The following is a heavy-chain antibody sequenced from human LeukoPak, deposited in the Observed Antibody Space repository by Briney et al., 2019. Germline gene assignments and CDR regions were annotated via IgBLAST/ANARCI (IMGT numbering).Heavy chain of an antibody. J-gene: IGHJ4*02. Sequence: ASVKVSCKASGYTFTSYGISWVRQAPGQRLEWMGWINAGNGNTKYSQKFQGRVTITRDTSASTAYMELSSLRSEDTAVYYCAREGGRWLQNPPVGYWGQGTLVTVSS. CDR1: GYTFTSYG. V-gene: IGHV1-3*01. D-gene: IGHD5-24*01. CDR2: INAGNGNT. CDR3: AREGGRWLQNPPVGY.